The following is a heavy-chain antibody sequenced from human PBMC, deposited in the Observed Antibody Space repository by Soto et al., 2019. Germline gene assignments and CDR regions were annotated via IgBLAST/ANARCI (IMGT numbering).Heavy chain of an antibody. CDR2: INPSGGST. CDR3: AREGTFGGVIVLNFDY. V-gene: IGHV1-46*01. CDR1: GYTFTSYY. Sequence: ASVKVSCKASGYTFTSYYMHWVRQAPGQGLEWMGIINPSGGSTSYAQKFQGRVTMTRDTSTSTVYMELSSLRSENTAVYYCAREGTFGGVIVLNFDYWGQGXLVTVYS. J-gene: IGHJ4*02. D-gene: IGHD3-16*02.